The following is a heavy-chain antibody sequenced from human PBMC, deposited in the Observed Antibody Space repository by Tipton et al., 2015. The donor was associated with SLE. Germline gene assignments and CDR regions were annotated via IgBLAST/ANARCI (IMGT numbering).Heavy chain of an antibody. Sequence: RSLRLSCAASGFTFSSYGMHWVRQAPGKGLEWVAVIWYDGSNKYYADPVKGRFTISRDNSKNTLYLQMNSLRAEDTAVYYCARDVGHSAYYFDYWGQGTLVTVSS. CDR1: GFTFSSYG. D-gene: IGHD1-26*01. J-gene: IGHJ4*02. CDR3: ARDVGHSAYYFDY. V-gene: IGHV3-33*01. CDR2: IWYDGSNK.